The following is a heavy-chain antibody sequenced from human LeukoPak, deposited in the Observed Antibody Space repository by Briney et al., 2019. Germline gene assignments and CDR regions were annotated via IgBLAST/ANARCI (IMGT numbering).Heavy chain of an antibody. CDR3: AKSRTYYYGSGSYSVDY. CDR2: ISGSGGST. Sequence: GGSLRLSCAASGFTFSSYSMNWVRQAPGKGLEWVSAISGSGGSTYYADSVKGRFTISRDNSKNTLYVQMKSLRAEDTAVYYCAKSRTYYYGSGSYSVDYWGQGTLVTVSS. V-gene: IGHV3-23*01. D-gene: IGHD3-10*01. J-gene: IGHJ4*02. CDR1: GFTFSSYS.